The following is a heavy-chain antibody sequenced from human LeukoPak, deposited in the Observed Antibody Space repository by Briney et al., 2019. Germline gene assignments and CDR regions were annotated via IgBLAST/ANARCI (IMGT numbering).Heavy chain of an antibody. CDR2: ISGSGGST. J-gene: IGHJ4*02. CDR1: GFTFSSYA. Sequence: GGSLRLSCAASGFTFSSYAMSWVRQAPGKGLEWVSAISGSGGSTYHADSVKGRFTISRDNSKNTLYLQMNSLRAEDTAVYYCAKASYDTYYFDYWGQGTLVTVSS. D-gene: IGHD3-22*01. CDR3: AKASYDTYYFDY. V-gene: IGHV3-23*01.